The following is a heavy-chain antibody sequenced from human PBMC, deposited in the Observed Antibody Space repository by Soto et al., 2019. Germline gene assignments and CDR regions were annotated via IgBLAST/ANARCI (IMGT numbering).Heavy chain of an antibody. CDR2: IIPIFGTA. J-gene: IGHJ6*03. CDR3: AGGGAEGDGGSYMDV. Sequence: ASVKVSCKASGGTFSSYAISWVRQAPGQGLEWMGGIIPIFGTANYAQKFQGRVTITADESTSTAYMELSSLRSEDTAVYYGAGGGAEGDGGSYMDVWGKGTTVTVSS. V-gene: IGHV1-69*13. CDR1: GGTFSSYA. D-gene: IGHD3-16*01.